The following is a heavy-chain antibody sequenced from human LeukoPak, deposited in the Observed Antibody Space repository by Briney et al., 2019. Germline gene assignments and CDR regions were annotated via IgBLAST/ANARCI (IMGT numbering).Heavy chain of an antibody. CDR2: LYYSGST. J-gene: IGHJ4*02. V-gene: IGHV4-59*01. D-gene: IGHD5-18*01. CDR3: ARGVYSYGYGGRSYYFDY. CDR1: GGSLSTYY. Sequence: SETLSLTCTVSGGSLSTYYWSWIRQPPGKGLEWIGYLYYSGSTNYNPSLRSRVTISVDTSKNQFSLQLSSVTAADTAVYYCARGVYSYGYGGRSYYFDYWGQGTLVTVSS.